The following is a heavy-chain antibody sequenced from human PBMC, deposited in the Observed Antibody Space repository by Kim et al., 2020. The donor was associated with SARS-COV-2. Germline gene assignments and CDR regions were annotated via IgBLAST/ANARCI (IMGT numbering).Heavy chain of an antibody. CDR2: VDYSGST. CDR3: AKSIYENRAWIDP. J-gene: IGHJ5*02. Sequence: SETLSLTCTVSGDSVRGNGYYWGWLRQPPGKGLEWIGSVDYSGSTYYSPSLKSRVTMSLDSAEKQFARERTAGTAADTAGDYCAKSIYENRAWIDPVGQG. D-gene: IGHD5-12*01. CDR1: GDSVRGNGYY. V-gene: IGHV4-39*01.